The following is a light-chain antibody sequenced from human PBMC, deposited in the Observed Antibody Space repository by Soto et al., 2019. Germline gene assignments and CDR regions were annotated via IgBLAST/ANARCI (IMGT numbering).Light chain of an antibody. CDR3: GTWDSSLTTFV. Sequence: QSVLTQPPSVSADPGQKVTMSCSGRSSKNEENYVSWHQQLPGTAPKLLIYENDKRPSGIPDRFSGSKSGTSVTVDITVLHIGDEADYYCGTWDSSLTTFVFGTGPRSPS. CDR2: END. V-gene: IGLV1-51*02. CDR1: SSKNEENY. J-gene: IGLJ1*01.